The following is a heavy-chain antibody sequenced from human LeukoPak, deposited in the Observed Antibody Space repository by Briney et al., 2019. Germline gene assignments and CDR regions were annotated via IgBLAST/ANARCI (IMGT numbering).Heavy chain of an antibody. CDR2: IYYSGST. V-gene: IGHV4-39*07. CDR1: GGSISSSSYY. Sequence: NPSETLSLTCTVSGGSISSSSYYWGWIRQPPGKGLEWIGSIYYSGSTYYNPSLKSRVTISVDTSKNQFSLKLSSATAADTAVYYCARYEAAAAGIFDYWGQGTLVTVSS. D-gene: IGHD6-13*01. J-gene: IGHJ4*02. CDR3: ARYEAAAAGIFDY.